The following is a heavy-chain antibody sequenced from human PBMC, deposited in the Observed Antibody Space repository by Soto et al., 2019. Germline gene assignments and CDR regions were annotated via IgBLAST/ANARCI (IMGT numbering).Heavy chain of an antibody. D-gene: IGHD3-3*01. CDR1: GYTFSDYY. CDR2: IDTSSTKI. J-gene: IGHJ4*02. Sequence: QVQLVESGGDLVKRGGSLRLSCAASGYTFSDYYMSWIRQAQGKGLEWISYIDTSSTKIYYADSVKGRFTISRANAKNSLYLEMHSLRDEYTAVYYCASHYDMWSGYLSPVDYWGQGTLVTVSS. V-gene: IGHV3-11*01. CDR3: ASHYDMWSGYLSPVDY.